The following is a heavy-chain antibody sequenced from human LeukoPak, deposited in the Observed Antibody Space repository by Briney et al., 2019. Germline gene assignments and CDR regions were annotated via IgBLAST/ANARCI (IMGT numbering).Heavy chain of an antibody. V-gene: IGHV4-59*01. Sequence: PSETLSLTCTVSGGSITNYYWSWIRQAPGKGLEWIGYFYDSGSNTDYNPSLKSRATISVDTSKNHFSLRLSSATAADTAVYYCARAAGPYDSSGYYFNFEYWGQGTLVTVSS. D-gene: IGHD3-22*01. CDR1: GGSITNYY. CDR3: ARAAGPYDSSGYYFNFEY. J-gene: IGHJ4*02. CDR2: FYDSGSNT.